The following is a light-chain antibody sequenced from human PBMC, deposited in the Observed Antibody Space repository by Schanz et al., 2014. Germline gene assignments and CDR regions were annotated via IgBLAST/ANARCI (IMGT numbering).Light chain of an antibody. J-gene: IGKJ3*01. V-gene: IGKV1-33*01. CDR3: QQYGALCS. CDR1: QRISSY. Sequence: DVQMTQSPSSLSASVGDRVTITCRASQRISSYLNWYQQKPGKAPKLLIYDASNLETGVPSRFSGSGSGTEFTLTITSLQPDDFATYYCQQYGALCSFGPGTKVDVK. CDR2: DAS.